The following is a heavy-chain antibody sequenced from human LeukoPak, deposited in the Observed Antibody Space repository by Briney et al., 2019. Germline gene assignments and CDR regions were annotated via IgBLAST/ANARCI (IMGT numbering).Heavy chain of an antibody. D-gene: IGHD2-2*01. CDR1: GGSISSSSYY. V-gene: IGHV4-39*07. J-gene: IGHJ4*02. Sequence: PSETLSLTCTVSGGSISSSSYYWGWIRQPPGKGLERIGSIYYSGSTYYNPSLKSRVTISVDTSKNQFSLKLSSVTAADTAVYYCASPLQPRGPNDYWGQGTLVTVSS. CDR2: IYYSGST. CDR3: ASPLQPRGPNDY.